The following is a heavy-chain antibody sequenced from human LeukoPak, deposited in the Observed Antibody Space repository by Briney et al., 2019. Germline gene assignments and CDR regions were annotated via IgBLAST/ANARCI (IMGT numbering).Heavy chain of an antibody. CDR2: IYYSGST. V-gene: IGHV4-59*08. D-gene: IGHD6-25*01. CDR1: GGSISSYY. J-gene: IGHJ6*02. CDR3: ARHASPAEKYYYYGMDV. Sequence: SETLSLTCTVSGGSISSYYWSWIRQPPGKGLEWIGYIYYSGSTNYNPSLKSRVTISVDTSKNQFSLKLSSVTAADTAVYYCARHASPAEKYYYYGMDVWGQGTTVTVSS.